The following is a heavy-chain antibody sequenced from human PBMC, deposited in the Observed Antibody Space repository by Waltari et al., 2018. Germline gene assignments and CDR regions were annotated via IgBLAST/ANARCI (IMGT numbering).Heavy chain of an antibody. Sequence: QVQLVQSGAEVKKPGASVKVSCKVSGYTLTELSMHWVRQAPGKGLEWMGGFDPEDGETIYAQKFQGRVTMTEDTSTDTAYMELSSLRSEDTAVYYCATDRRYISSSWRNTYYYYGMDVWGQGTTVTVSS. CDR1: GYTLTELS. V-gene: IGHV1-24*01. CDR3: ATDRRYISSSWRNTYYYYGMDV. J-gene: IGHJ6*02. CDR2: FDPEDGET. D-gene: IGHD6-13*01.